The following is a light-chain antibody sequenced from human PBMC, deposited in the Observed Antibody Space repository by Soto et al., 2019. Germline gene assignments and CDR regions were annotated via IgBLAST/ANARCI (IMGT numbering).Light chain of an antibody. CDR3: QQRSYWL. CDR2: DAS. Sequence: EIVLTQSPATLSLSPGERATLSCRASQSVGSSLAWYQQKPGQAPRLLIYDASNRATGIPARFSGSGSGTDFTLTISSLEPEDFAVYYCQQRSYWLFGGGTKVEIK. CDR1: QSVGSS. V-gene: IGKV3-11*01. J-gene: IGKJ4*01.